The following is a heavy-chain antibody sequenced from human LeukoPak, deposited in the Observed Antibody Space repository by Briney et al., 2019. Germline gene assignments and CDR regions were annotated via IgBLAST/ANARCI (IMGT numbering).Heavy chain of an antibody. D-gene: IGHD7-27*01. CDR3: ARDHKDWGVFDY. CDR2: ITTDSSTI. Sequence: AGGSLRLSFAASGFTFHTYSMNWVRQAPGKGLEWVSYITTDSSTIYYAGSVKGRFTISRDNAKNSLYLQMNSLRAEDTAVYYCARDHKDWGVFDYWGLGTLVTVSS. CDR1: GFTFHTYS. V-gene: IGHV3-48*04. J-gene: IGHJ4*02.